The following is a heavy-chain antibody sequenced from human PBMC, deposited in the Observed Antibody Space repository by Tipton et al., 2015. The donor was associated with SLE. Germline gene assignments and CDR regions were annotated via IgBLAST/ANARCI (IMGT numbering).Heavy chain of an antibody. CDR2: IYQSGST. J-gene: IGHJ5*02. Sequence: TLSLTCAVSGYSISSGYYWGWIRQPPGKGLEWIGSIYQSGSTYYNPSLKSRFTISVDTSKNQFSLRLSSVTAADTAVYYCASILDDYNTNWFDPWGQGTLVTVSS. V-gene: IGHV4-38-2*01. CDR3: ASILDDYNTNWFDP. D-gene: IGHD5-24*01. CDR1: GYSISSGYY.